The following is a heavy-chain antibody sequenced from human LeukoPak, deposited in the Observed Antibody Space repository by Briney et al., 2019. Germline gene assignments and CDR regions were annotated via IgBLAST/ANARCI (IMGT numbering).Heavy chain of an antibody. Sequence: SETLSLTCTVSGGSISSYYRSWIRQSPGKGLEWIGYINYSGSTNYNPSLKSRVSISVDTSKNQFSLKLSSVTAADTAVYYCARVGIVAASRSGWFDPWGQGTLVTVSS. V-gene: IGHV4-59*01. CDR1: GGSISSYY. CDR2: INYSGST. J-gene: IGHJ5*02. CDR3: ARVGIVAASRSGWFDP. D-gene: IGHD6-13*01.